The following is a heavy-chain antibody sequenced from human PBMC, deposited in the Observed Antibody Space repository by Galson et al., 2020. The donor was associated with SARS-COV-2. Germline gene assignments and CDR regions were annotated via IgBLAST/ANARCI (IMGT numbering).Heavy chain of an antibody. CDR3: AKGLGGSYLFDY. CDR1: GFTFSTYA. CDR2: ISGSGNNA. Sequence: GESLKISCATSGFTFSTYAMSWVRQAPGKGLVWVSAISGSGNNAYYADSVKGRFTVSRDNAKDTLYLQMSNLRAEDTAVYYCAKGLGGSYLFDYWGQGTLVTVSS. V-gene: IGHV3-23*01. D-gene: IGHD3-16*01. J-gene: IGHJ4*02.